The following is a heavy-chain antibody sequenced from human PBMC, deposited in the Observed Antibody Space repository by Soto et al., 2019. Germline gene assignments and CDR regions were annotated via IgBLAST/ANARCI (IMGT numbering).Heavy chain of an antibody. CDR1: GDSISTFY. V-gene: IGHV4-59*01. Sequence: PSETLSLTCTVSGDSISTFYWSWIRQPPGKGLEWIGYICYTGSTNYNPSLKSRVTMSVDTSKKQFSLKLSSVTAADTAVYYCARQRGNYFDYWGQGTLVTVSS. CDR2: ICYTGST. D-gene: IGHD3-10*01. CDR3: ARQRGNYFDY. J-gene: IGHJ4*02.